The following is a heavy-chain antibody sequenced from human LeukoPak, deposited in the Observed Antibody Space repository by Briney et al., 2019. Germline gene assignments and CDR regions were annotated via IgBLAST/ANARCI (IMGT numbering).Heavy chain of an antibody. V-gene: IGHV3-74*01. J-gene: IGHJ4*02. CDR2: INSDGSST. Sequence: PGGSLRLSCAASGFTFSSDWMHWVRQAPGKGLMWVSRINSDGSSTAYADYAKGRFTISRDNAKNTLYLQMNSLRAEDTAVYYCARPHDTVPTGYWGQGTLVTVSS. CDR1: GFTFSSDW. D-gene: IGHD4-17*01. CDR3: ARPHDTVPTGY.